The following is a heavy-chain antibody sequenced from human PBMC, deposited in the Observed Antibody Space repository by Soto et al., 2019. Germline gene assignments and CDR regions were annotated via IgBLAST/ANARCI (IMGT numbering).Heavy chain of an antibody. Sequence: QVQLQQWGAGLLKPSETLSLTCAVYGGSFSGYYWSWIRQPPGKGLEWIGEINHSGSTNYNPSLKSRVTISVDTSKNQFSLKLSSVTAADTAVYYCARGYCSSTSFYEAQSPLILAGDAFDIWGQGTMVTVSS. V-gene: IGHV4-34*01. D-gene: IGHD2-2*01. CDR1: GGSFSGYY. CDR3: ARGYCSSTSFYEAQSPLILAGDAFDI. CDR2: INHSGST. J-gene: IGHJ3*02.